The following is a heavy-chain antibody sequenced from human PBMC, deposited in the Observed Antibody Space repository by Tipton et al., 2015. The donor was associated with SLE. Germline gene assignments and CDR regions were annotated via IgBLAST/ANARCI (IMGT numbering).Heavy chain of an antibody. CDR3: TNDDGDAFEI. J-gene: IGHJ3*02. CDR1: GGSISFDY. CDR2: VLTSGAT. V-gene: IGHV4-4*07. D-gene: IGHD3-3*01. Sequence: TLSLTCTVSGGSISFDYWSWIRQPAGKGLEWIGHVLTSGATNYSPSLKSRATISVDTSKNQFSVTLSSVTAADTAIYYGTNDDGDAFEIWGQGTMVTVSS.